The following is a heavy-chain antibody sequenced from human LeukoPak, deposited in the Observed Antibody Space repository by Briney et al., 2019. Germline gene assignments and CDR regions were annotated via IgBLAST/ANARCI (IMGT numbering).Heavy chain of an antibody. CDR1: GFTFSSYG. CDR3: ARDFSYGSGSYYYYYGMDV. J-gene: IGHJ6*04. Sequence: GGSLRFSCAASGFTFSSYGMHWVRQAPGKGLEWVAVIWYDGSNKYYADSVKGRFTISRDNSKNTLYLQMNSLRAEDTAVYYCARDFSYGSGSYYYYYGMDVWGKGTTVTVSS. CDR2: IWYDGSNK. D-gene: IGHD3-10*01. V-gene: IGHV3-33*01.